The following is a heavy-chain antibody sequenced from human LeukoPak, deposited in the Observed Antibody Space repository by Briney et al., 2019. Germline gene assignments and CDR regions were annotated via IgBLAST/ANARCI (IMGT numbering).Heavy chain of an antibody. CDR3: ARLYGYSGSYYDGDY. CDR1: GGSISSYY. D-gene: IGHD1-26*01. J-gene: IGHJ4*02. Sequence: SETLSLTCTVSGGSISSYYWSWIRQPPGKGLEWIGYIYTSGSTNYNPSFKSRVTISVDTSKNQFSLKLSSVTAADTAVYYCARLYGYSGSYYDGDYWGQGTLVTVSS. V-gene: IGHV4-4*09. CDR2: IYTSGST.